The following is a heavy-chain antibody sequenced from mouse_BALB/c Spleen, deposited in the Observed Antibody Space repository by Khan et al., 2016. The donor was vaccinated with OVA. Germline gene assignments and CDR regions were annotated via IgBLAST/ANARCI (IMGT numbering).Heavy chain of an antibody. D-gene: IGHD2-2*01. CDR2: INPNNGGT. J-gene: IGHJ3*01. CDR3: ARSGYGSLAY. CDR1: GYTFTDYN. V-gene: IGHV1-18*01. Sequence: VRPQQSGPELVKPGASVKIPCKASGYTFTDYNMDWVKQSHGKSLEWIGDINPNNGGTVYNQKFKGKATLTVDKSSSTAYMDLRSLTSEDTAVYYCARSGYGSLAYWGQGTLVTVSA.